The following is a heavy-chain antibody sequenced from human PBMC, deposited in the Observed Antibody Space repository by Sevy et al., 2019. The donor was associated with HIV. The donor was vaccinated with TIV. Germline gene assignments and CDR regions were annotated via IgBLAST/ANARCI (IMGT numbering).Heavy chain of an antibody. V-gene: IGHV3-74*01. D-gene: IGHD6-19*01. J-gene: IGHJ4*02. CDR3: ARDGSDWAFDN. CDR1: GFTFSSYW. CDR2: IKSDGRST. Sequence: GGSLRLSCAASGFTFSSYWMHWVRQAPGKGLVWVSRIKSDGRSTRYADSVKGRFTISRDNAKNTLYLQMNSLRAEDTAVYYCARDGSDWAFDNWGQGTLVTVSS.